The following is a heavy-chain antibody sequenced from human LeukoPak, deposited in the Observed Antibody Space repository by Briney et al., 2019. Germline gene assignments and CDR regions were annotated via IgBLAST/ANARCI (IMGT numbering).Heavy chain of an antibody. CDR2: ISSSGTTI. J-gene: IGHJ4*02. Sequence: PGGSLRLSCAASGFTFSDYYMSWIRQAPGKGLEWISYISSSGTTIYHADSVKGRSTISRDNAKNSLYLQMNSLRVEDTAVYYCARDRITDFWSGYYTNYFDYWGQGTLVTVSS. V-gene: IGHV3-11*04. CDR3: ARDRITDFWSGYYTNYFDY. CDR1: GFTFSDYY. D-gene: IGHD3-3*01.